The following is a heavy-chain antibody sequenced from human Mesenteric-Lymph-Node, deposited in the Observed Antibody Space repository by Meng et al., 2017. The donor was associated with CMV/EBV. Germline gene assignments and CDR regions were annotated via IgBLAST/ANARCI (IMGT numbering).Heavy chain of an antibody. J-gene: IGHJ5*02. D-gene: IGHD6-6*01. CDR3: ARRGSSSSSGWFDP. CDR1: GFSFSDYY. Sequence: SLKISCAASGFSFSDYYMNWIRQVPGKGPEWVSYMSSRGSPIYYADSVKGRFTISRDNAKNTLYLQMNSLRAEDTAVYYCARRGSSSSSGWFDPWGQGTLVTVSS. V-gene: IGHV3-11*04. CDR2: MSSRGSPI.